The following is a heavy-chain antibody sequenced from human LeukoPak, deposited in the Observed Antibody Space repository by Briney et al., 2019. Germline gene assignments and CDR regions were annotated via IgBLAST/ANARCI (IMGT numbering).Heavy chain of an antibody. CDR3: AKMNVLTGYYTPNFDF. CDR2: VSSSSSST. D-gene: IGHD3-9*01. Sequence: GGSLRLSCAASGFTFSSYAMSWVPQAPRKGREGGSAVSSSSSSTDYADPVKGRFTISRDNSKKTLYLQMSRLSAEDPAVYYCAKMNVLTGYYTPNFDFWGQGTLVTVSS. V-gene: IGHV3-23*01. CDR1: GFTFSSYA. J-gene: IGHJ4*02.